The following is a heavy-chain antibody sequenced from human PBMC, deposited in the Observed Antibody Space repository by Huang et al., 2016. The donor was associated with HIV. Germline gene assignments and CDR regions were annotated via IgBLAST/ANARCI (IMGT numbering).Heavy chain of an antibody. CDR3: VRSTSGYYYRTDY. CDR1: GFSFTNYW. CDR2: IYPGDSDT. D-gene: IGHD3-22*01. J-gene: IGHJ4*02. V-gene: IGHV5-51*01. Sequence: EVQLAQSGPEVKKPGESLKISCKGSGFSFTNYWIGWVRQLPGKGLVGMGIIYPGDSDTKYSPSFQGQVTISADKSISTAYLQWSSLKASDTAMYYCVRSTSGYYYRTDYWGQGTLVTVSS.